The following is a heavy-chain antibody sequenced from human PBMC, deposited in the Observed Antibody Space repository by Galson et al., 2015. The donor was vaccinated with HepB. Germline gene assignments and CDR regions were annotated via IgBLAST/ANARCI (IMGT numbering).Heavy chain of an antibody. V-gene: IGHV1-3*01. J-gene: IGHJ5*02. CDR1: GYTFTSYA. Sequence: SVKVSCKASGYTFTSYAMHWVRQAPGQRLEWMGWINAGNGNTKYSQKFQGRVTITRDTSASTAYMELSSLRSEDTAVYYCARIGDPGNWFDPWGQGTLVTVSS. CDR3: ARIGDPGNWFDP. CDR2: INAGNGNT. D-gene: IGHD4-17*01.